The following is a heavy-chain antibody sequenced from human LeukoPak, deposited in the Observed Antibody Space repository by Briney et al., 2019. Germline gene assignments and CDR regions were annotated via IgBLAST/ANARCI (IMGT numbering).Heavy chain of an antibody. V-gene: IGHV3-48*01. Sequence: GGSLRLSCAASGFILSSYNMNWVRQAPGKGLEWVSYISSSRSTIYYADSVKGRFTISRDNVKNSLNLQMNSLRAEDTAVYYCARGSQQLAFDYWGQGTLVTVSS. J-gene: IGHJ4*02. CDR1: GFILSSYN. D-gene: IGHD6-13*01. CDR2: ISSSRSTI. CDR3: ARGSQQLAFDY.